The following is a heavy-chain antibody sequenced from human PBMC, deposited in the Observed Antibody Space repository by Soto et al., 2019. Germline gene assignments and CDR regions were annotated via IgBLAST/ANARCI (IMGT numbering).Heavy chain of an antibody. CDR1: GYTFTSHA. D-gene: IGHD6-13*01. V-gene: IGHV1-3*05. Sequence: QVQLVQSGAEEKKPRASVKVSCKASGYTFTSHAMHWVRQAPGQRLEWMGWINAGNGNTKYSQKFQGRVTITTDTSASTAYIELSSLRSEATAVYYCARDGIAAAGTSWFDPWGQGTLVTVSS. J-gene: IGHJ5*02. CDR3: ARDGIAAAGTSWFDP. CDR2: INAGNGNT.